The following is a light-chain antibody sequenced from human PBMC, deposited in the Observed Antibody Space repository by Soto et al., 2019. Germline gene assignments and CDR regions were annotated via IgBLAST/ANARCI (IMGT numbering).Light chain of an antibody. Sequence: DIQMTQSPYTLSASVGDIVTITCRASQSISSWLAWYQQKPGKAPKLLIYDASSLESGVPSRFSGSGSGTEFTLTVSSLQPDEFSTYYCQQDNSYWTFGQGTKVEIK. J-gene: IGKJ1*01. CDR1: QSISSW. V-gene: IGKV1-5*01. CDR2: DAS. CDR3: QQDNSYWT.